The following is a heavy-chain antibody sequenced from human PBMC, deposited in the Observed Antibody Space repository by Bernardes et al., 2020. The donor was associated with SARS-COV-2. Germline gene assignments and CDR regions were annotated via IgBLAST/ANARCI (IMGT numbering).Heavy chain of an antibody. D-gene: IGHD6-6*01. J-gene: IGHJ6*02. Sequence: GGSLRLSCASSGFSFRSDAMSWVRQAPGKGLEWVSAISCSGAAIYYADSVKGRFTISRDNSKNTRYLQMHSLRAVDTAVYYCAKEGGIAARLDYYYGLDVWGQGTTVTV. CDR1: GFSFRSDA. CDR2: ISCSGAAI. V-gene: IGHV3-23*01. CDR3: AKEGGIAARLDYYYGLDV.